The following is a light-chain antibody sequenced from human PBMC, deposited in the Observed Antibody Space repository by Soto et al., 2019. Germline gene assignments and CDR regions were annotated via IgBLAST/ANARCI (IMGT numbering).Light chain of an antibody. CDR3: QQYGSSPWT. J-gene: IGKJ1*01. CDR1: QSVSSSY. Sequence: EIELTQSPGTLSLSAGERATLSCRASQSVSSSYLAWYQEKPGQAPRLLIYGASSRATGIPDRFSGSGSGTDFTLSISRLEPEDFAVYYCQQYGSSPWTFDQGTKADIK. CDR2: GAS. V-gene: IGKV3-20*01.